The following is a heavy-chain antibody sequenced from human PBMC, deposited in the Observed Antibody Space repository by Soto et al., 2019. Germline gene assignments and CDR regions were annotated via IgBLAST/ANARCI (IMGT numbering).Heavy chain of an antibody. D-gene: IGHD3-3*01. CDR2: IKPDGSEK. Sequence: GGALRLSCAVSGFTFSSYWMSWVRQAPGKGMELLASIKPDGSEKYYVDSVKGRFTISRDNAKDSLYLQMNSLRGEDTAVYYCARDEGTITIFGEDLSGYSDFWGQGTLFTVSS. J-gene: IGHJ4*02. CDR1: GFTFSSYW. V-gene: IGHV3-7*03. CDR3: ARDEGTITIFGEDLSGYSDF.